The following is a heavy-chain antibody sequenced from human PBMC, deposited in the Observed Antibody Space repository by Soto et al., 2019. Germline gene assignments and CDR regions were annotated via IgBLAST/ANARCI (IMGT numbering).Heavy chain of an antibody. CDR1: GGSISSGGYY. D-gene: IGHD2-15*01. V-gene: IGHV4-31*03. J-gene: IGHJ5*01. CDR2: IYYSGST. CDR3: AGREAEVGTVVTTYKWFDP. Sequence: QVQLQESGPGLVKPSQTLSLTCTVSGGSISSGGYYWSWIRQHPGKGLEWLGYIYYSGSTYYNPSIKSRLNTPEDTSKNKYYLQRNAVTAADTAVYSGAGREAEVGTVVTTYKWFDPWGQGTLVTVS.